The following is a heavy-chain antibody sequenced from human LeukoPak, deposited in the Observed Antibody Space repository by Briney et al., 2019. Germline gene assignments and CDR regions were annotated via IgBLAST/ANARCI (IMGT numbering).Heavy chain of an antibody. CDR3: ARDLHDTYYYGSGSYSYYFDY. V-gene: IGHV1-18*01. D-gene: IGHD3-10*01. CDR1: GYTCTSYG. J-gene: IGHJ4*02. Sequence: ASVKVSCKASGYTCTSYGISWVRQAPGQGLEWMGWISAYNGNTNYAQKLQGRVTMTTDTSTSTAYMELRSLRSDDTAVYYCARDLHDTYYYGSGSYSYYFDYWGQGTLVTVSS. CDR2: ISAYNGNT.